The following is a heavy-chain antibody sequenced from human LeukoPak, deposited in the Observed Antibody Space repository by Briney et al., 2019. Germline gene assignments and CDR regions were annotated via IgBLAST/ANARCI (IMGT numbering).Heavy chain of an antibody. D-gene: IGHD3-10*01. CDR3: ARDYVYYYGSGSYYIPD. V-gene: IGHV3-30-3*01. CDR2: ISYDGSNK. Sequence: GGSLRLSCAASGFTFSSYAMHWVRQAPGKGLEWVAVISYDGSNKYYADSVKGRFTISRDNSKNTLYLQMNSLRAEDTAVYYCARDYVYYYGSGSYYIPDWGQGTLVTVSS. CDR1: GFTFSSYA. J-gene: IGHJ4*02.